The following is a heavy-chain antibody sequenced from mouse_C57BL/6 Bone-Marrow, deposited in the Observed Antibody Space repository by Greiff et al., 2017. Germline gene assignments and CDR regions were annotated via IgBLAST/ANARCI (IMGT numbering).Heavy chain of an antibody. Sequence: EVKLVESGGDFVKPGGSLKLSCAASGFTFSSYGMSWVRQTPDKRLEWVATISSGGSYTYYPDSVKGRFTISRDNAKHTLNLQMSIMNSEDAAMYYCARAYYYGSWFAYWGQGTLVTVAA. CDR3: ARAYYYGSWFAY. CDR1: GFTFSSYG. D-gene: IGHD1-1*01. CDR2: ISSGGSYT. J-gene: IGHJ3*01. V-gene: IGHV5-6*02.